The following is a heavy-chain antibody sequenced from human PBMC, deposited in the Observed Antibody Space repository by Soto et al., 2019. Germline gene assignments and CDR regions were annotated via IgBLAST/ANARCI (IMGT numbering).Heavy chain of an antibody. V-gene: IGHV4-30-2*01. J-gene: IGHJ5*02. CDR2: IYHSGST. D-gene: IGHD5-18*01. CDR3: ARDRGYSYGYFDP. Sequence: ASETLSLTCAVSGGSISSGGYSWSWIRQPPGKGLEWIGYIYHSGSTHYNPSLKSRVTISVDRSKNQFSLKLSSVTAADTAVYYCARDRGYSYGYFDPWGQGTLVTVSS. CDR1: GGSISSGGYS.